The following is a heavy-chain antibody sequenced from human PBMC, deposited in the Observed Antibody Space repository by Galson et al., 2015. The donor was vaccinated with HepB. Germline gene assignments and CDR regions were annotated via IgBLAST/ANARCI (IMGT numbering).Heavy chain of an antibody. CDR1: GFTFDDYG. Sequence: SLRLSCAASGFTFDDYGMSWVRQAPGKGLEWVSGINWNGGSTGYADSVKGRFTISRDNAKNSLYLQMNSLRAEDTALYHCARGLNYYDSSGNEYYFDYWGQGTLVTVSS. CDR3: ARGLNYYDSSGNEYYFDY. V-gene: IGHV3-20*01. J-gene: IGHJ4*02. CDR2: INWNGGST. D-gene: IGHD3-22*01.